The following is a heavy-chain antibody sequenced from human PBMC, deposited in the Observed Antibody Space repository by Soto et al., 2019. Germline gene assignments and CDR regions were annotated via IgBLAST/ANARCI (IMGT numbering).Heavy chain of an antibody. J-gene: IGHJ6*02. Sequence: PGGSLRLSCAASGFTFSSYAMSWVRQAPGKGLEWVSAISTAGDTYYPGSVKGRFTISRENAKNSLYPQMNSLRAGDTAVYYCARVRAHLAGWYYGMDVWGQGTTVTVSS. CDR2: ISTAGDT. CDR1: GFTFSSYA. CDR3: ARVRAHLAGWYYGMDV. V-gene: IGHV3-13*01. D-gene: IGHD6-19*01.